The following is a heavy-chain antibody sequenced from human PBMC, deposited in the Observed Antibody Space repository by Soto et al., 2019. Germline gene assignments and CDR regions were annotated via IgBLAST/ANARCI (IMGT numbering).Heavy chain of an antibody. D-gene: IGHD2-2*02. CDR2: INHSGST. J-gene: IGHJ6*02. CDR3: ARVTRSYCSSTSCYTGAYYYYYGMDV. CDR1: GGSFSGYE. V-gene: IGHV4-34*01. Sequence: XAILWLTIGVYGGSFSGYEWSWIRQPPGKGLEWIGEINHSGSTNYNPSLKSRVTISVDTSKNQFSLKLSSVTAADTAVYYCARVTRSYCSSTSCYTGAYYYYYGMDVCGQGTTVTVSS.